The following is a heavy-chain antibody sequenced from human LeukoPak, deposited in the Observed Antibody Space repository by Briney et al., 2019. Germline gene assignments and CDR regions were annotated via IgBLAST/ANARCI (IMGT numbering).Heavy chain of an antibody. V-gene: IGHV4-34*01. J-gene: IGHJ4*02. CDR3: AVEYCSSTSCFGY. CDR1: GGSFSGYY. CDR2: INHSGST. D-gene: IGHD2-2*01. Sequence: SETLSLTCAVYGGSFSGYYWSWIRQPPGKGLEWIGEINHSGSTNYNPSLKSRVTISVDTSKNQFSLKLSSVTAADTAVYYCAVEYCSSTSCFGYWGQGTLVTVSS.